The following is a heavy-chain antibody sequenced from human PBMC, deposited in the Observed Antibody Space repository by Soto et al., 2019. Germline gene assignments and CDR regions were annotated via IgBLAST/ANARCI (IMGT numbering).Heavy chain of an antibody. J-gene: IGHJ4*02. CDR3: ARASTTVTTYEGYFFDY. CDR1: GFTFSSYG. CDR2: IWYDGSNK. D-gene: IGHD4-17*01. V-gene: IGHV3-33*01. Sequence: QVQLVESGGGVVQPGRSLRLSCAASGFTFSSYGMHWVRQAPGKGLEWVAVIWYDGSNKYYADSVKGRFTISRDNSKNALYLQMNSLRAEDTAVYYCARASTTVTTYEGYFFDYWDQGTLVTVSS.